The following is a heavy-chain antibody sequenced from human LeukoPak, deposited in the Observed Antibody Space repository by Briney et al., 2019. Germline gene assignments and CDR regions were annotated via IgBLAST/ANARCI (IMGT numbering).Heavy chain of an antibody. Sequence: SETLSLTCAVYGGSFSVYYWNWIRQPPGKGLVWIGEINNSGNTNYNPSLKSRVTISRNTSKNQFSLKLSSVTAADTAVYYCAGGRAFFDWGQGTLVTVSS. CDR3: AGGRAFFD. CDR1: GGSFSVYY. CDR2: INNSGNT. D-gene: IGHD3-3*02. J-gene: IGHJ4*02. V-gene: IGHV4-34*01.